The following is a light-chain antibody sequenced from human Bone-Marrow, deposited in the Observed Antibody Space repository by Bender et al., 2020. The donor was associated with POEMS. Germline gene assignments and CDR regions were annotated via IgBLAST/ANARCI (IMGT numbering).Light chain of an antibody. CDR3: QVWDTSSDLWV. CDR1: NIGSRS. J-gene: IGLJ3*02. Sequence: SYELTQPPSVSVSPGQTARVTCGGNNIGSRSVHWYQQKPGQAPVLVVSDNSDRPSGIPERFSGSNSGNTATLTISRVDAGDEADYSCQVWDTSSDLWVFGGGTKLTVL. CDR2: DNS. V-gene: IGLV3-21*02.